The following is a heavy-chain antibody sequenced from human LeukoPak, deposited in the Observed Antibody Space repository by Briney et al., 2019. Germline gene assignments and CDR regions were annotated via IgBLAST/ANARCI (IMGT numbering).Heavy chain of an antibody. D-gene: IGHD1-14*01. V-gene: IGHV4-39*01. Sequence: PSETLSLTCTVSGGSVSTISHFWDWVRQPPGKGLEWIVSLSDTGTTYYNPSLESRVTMSVDTSKNQFSLKLSSVTAADTAVYYCARRDHTGRSHAWFDPWGQGTLATVSS. J-gene: IGHJ5*02. CDR2: LSDTGTT. CDR3: ARRDHTGRSHAWFDP. CDR1: GGSVSTISHF.